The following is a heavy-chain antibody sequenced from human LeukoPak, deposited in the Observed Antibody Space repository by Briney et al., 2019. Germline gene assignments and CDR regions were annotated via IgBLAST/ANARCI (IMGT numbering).Heavy chain of an antibody. V-gene: IGHV5-51*07. CDR3: ARVGGFSRNWFDS. J-gene: IGHJ5*01. D-gene: IGHD2-2*01. CDR2: IYPGDSDT. Sequence: GESLKISCKGSGYSFASYWIGWVHQMPGKGLEWMGSIYPGDSDTRYSPSFRGQVTIPGDKSISTAYLQWISLKASDTAMYYCARVGGFSRNWFDSWGQGTLVNVSS. CDR1: GYSFASYW.